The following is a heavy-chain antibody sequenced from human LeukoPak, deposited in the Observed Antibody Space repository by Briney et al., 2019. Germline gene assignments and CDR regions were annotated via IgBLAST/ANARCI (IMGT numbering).Heavy chain of an antibody. CDR1: GFTFSSYW. CDR2: ISGSGGST. J-gene: IGHJ4*02. D-gene: IGHD2-15*01. V-gene: IGHV3-23*01. Sequence: GGSLRLSCAASGFTFSSYWMSWVRQAPGMGLEWVSAISGSGGSTYYADTVKGRFTISRDNSKSTLYLQMNSLRAEDTAVYYCAKPAVVATTPNYFDYWGQGTLVTVSS. CDR3: AKPAVVATTPNYFDY.